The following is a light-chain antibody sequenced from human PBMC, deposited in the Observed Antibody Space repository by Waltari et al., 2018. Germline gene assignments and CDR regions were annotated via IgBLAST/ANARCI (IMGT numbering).Light chain of an antibody. V-gene: IGKV3-11*01. Sequence: ERATLSCRASQNVDNYVAWYQQRPGQTPKLLIYDASNRATGVPARFSGSGSGTDFTLTISGLEPEDFAVYYCQQRSSLLPVTFGGGTKVEIK. CDR2: DAS. CDR1: QNVDNY. CDR3: QQRSSLLPVT. J-gene: IGKJ4*01.